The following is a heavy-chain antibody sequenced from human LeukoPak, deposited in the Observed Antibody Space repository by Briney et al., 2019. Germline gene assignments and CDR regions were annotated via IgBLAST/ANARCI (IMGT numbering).Heavy chain of an antibody. CDR3: ARINSIVRGNYYYGMDV. J-gene: IGHJ6*02. Sequence: GGSLRLSCAASGFTVSSNYMSWVRQAPGKGLEWVSVIYSGGSTYYADSVKGRFTISRDNSKNTLYLQMNSLRAEDTAVYYCARINSIVRGNYYYGMDVWGQGTTVTVSS. D-gene: IGHD3-10*02. CDR2: IYSGGST. CDR1: GFTVSSNY. V-gene: IGHV3-66*01.